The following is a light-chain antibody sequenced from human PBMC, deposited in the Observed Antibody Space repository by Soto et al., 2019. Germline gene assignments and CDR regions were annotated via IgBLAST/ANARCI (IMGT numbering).Light chain of an antibody. CDR1: SSDVGGYDH. J-gene: IGLJ3*02. CDR2: DVN. CDR3: SSYTSRDTLV. Sequence: ALTQPASVSGSPGQSITISCTGTSSDVGGYDHVSWYQQHPGKAPKLIIYDVNIRPSGVSNRFSGSKSGNTASLAVSGLQAEDEADYYCSSYTSRDTLVFGGGTKVTVL. V-gene: IGLV2-14*03.